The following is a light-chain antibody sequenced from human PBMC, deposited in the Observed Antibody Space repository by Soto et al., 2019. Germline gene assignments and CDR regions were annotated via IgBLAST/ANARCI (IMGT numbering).Light chain of an antibody. V-gene: IGKV3D-15*01. Sequence: EIVMTQSPATLSVSPGETASLSCRASQSAGDFLAWYQQKPGQAPRLLIYYISTRATGIPARFSGSGSGTEFTLTINSLQSEDSAVYYCQQHNQWPITFGPGTRLEIK. J-gene: IGKJ5*01. CDR3: QQHNQWPIT. CDR1: QSAGDF. CDR2: YIS.